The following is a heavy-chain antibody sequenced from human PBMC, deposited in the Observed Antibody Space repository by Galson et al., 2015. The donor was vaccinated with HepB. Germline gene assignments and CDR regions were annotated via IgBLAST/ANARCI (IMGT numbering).Heavy chain of an antibody. CDR1: GFFFENYG. D-gene: IGHD3-10*01. J-gene: IGHJ4*02. CDR3: ARDRNAYVSGKYYMPTDY. V-gene: IGHV3-33*08. Sequence: SLRLSCAVSGFFFENYGVHWVRQAPGKGLEWVAVILYDGSNQHYAGPVKGRFTISRDNSRNTLYLQMNNLRPEDTAIYYCARDRNAYVSGKYYMPTDYWGQGTLVTVSS. CDR2: ILYDGSNQ.